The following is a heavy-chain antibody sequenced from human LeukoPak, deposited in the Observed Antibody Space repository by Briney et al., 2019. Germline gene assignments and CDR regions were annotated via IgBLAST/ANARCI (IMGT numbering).Heavy chain of an antibody. CDR2: VNPSAFA. CDR3: ARGPIDSDHDFDS. CDR1: GESLGDYE. V-gene: IGHV4-34*01. J-gene: IGHJ4*02. Sequence: SETLSLTCTVYGESLGDYEWSWIRQPPGGRLEWLGQVNPSAFATYNPSLKRPVTISGDTSKNQISLTVTSVIAADTGVYYCARGPIDSDHDFDSWGQGSLVTVSS. D-gene: IGHD1-14*01.